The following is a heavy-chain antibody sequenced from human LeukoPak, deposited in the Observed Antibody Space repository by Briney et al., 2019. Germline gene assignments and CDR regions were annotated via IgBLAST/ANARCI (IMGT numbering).Heavy chain of an antibody. CDR3: AKEYSGYDFDY. J-gene: IGHJ4*02. V-gene: IGHV3-23*01. CDR1: GFTFSNYE. Sequence: QPGGSLRLSCAASGFTFSNYEMQWVRQAPGKGLEWVAATSGSGANTYYADSVKGRFTISRDNSQNTLYLQMDSLRAEDTAVYYCAKEYSGYDFDYWGQGTLVTVSS. D-gene: IGHD5-12*01. CDR2: TSGSGANT.